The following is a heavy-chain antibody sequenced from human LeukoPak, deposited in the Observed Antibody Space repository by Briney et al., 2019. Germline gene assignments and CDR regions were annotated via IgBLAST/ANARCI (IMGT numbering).Heavy chain of an antibody. CDR2: IYYSGST. CDR1: GGSISSSSYY. J-gene: IGHJ2*01. V-gene: IGHV4-39*01. D-gene: IGHD4-23*01. CDR3: AFSVVTPRFDWYFDL. Sequence: PSETLSLTCTVSGGSISSSSYYWGWIRQPPGKGLEWIGSIYYSGSTYYNPSLKSRVTISVDTSKNQFSLKLSSVTAADTAVYYCAFSVVTPRFDWYFDLWDRGTLVTVSS.